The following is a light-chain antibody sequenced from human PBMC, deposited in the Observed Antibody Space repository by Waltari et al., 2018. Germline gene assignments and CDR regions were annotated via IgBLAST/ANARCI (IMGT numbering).Light chain of an antibody. CDR2: DVS. CDR1: SSDVGGYNY. V-gene: IGLV2-14*03. Sequence: QSVLTQPASVSGSPGQSITISCTGTSSDVGGYNYISWYQQHPGKAPKLMIYDVSKRPSGVCNRFSGSKSGNTASLTISGLQAEDEAYYYCNSYTSSSTLVFGGGTKLTVL. CDR3: NSYTSSSTLV. J-gene: IGLJ2*01.